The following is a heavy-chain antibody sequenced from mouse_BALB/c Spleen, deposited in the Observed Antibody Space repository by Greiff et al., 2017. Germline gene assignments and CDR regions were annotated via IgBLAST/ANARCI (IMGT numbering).Heavy chain of an antibody. D-gene: IGHD4-1*01. V-gene: IGHV5-17*02. CDR2: ISSGSSTI. CDR3: ARSGTGWYFDV. J-gene: IGHJ1*01. Sequence: EVKVVESGGGLVQPGGSRKLSCAASGFTFSSFGMHWVRQAPEKGLEWVAYISSGSSTIYYADTVKGRFTISRDNPKNTLFLQMTSLRSEDTAMYYCARSGTGWYFDVWGAGTTVTVSS. CDR1: GFTFSSFG.